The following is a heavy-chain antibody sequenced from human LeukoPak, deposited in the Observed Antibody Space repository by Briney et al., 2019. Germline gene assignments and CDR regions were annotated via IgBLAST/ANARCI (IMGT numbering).Heavy chain of an antibody. V-gene: IGHV3-43*02. J-gene: IGHJ6*03. D-gene: IGHD5-24*01. CDR3: AKGADPLQFDFGVFLYYYYYYMDV. CDR1: GFTFDDYA. CDR2: ISGDGGST. Sequence: TGGSLRLSCAASGFTFDDYAMHWVRQAPGKGLEWVSLISGDGGSTYYAGSVKGRFTISRDNSKNSLYLQMNSLRTEGTALYYCAKGADPLQFDFGVFLYYYYYYMDVWGKGTTVTVSS.